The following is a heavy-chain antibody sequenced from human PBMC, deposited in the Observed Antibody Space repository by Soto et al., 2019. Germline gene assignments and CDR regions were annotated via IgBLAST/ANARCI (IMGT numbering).Heavy chain of an antibody. CDR2: IAHDGHT. V-gene: IGHV4-4*02. D-gene: IGHD1-26*01. CDR3: AGGRDYDF. J-gene: IGHJ4*02. Sequence: VQLTESGPGLVRPSGTLSLPCDVSGGSITTSVLWTSGRQFPGRGLERIGEIAHDGHTNYNPSLSGPVAMSVDLSNSQFSVNVASVNAADSAVYFCAGGRDYDFWGQVTLVTVSS. CDR1: GGSITTSVL.